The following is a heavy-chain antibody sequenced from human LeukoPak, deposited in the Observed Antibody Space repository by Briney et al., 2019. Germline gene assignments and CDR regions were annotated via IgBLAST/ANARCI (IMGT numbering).Heavy chain of an antibody. CDR3: AKDMDDSSGRFDS. CDR2: ISSSGSFI. V-gene: IGHV3-11*04. D-gene: IGHD3-22*01. CDR1: GFTFSDYY. Sequence: GGSLRLSCAASGFTFSDYYMSWIRQAPGKGLEWVSYISSSGSFIYYADSVKSRFTISRDTSKNTLYLQMNSLRAEDTAVYYCAKDMDDSSGRFDSWGQGTLVTVSS. J-gene: IGHJ5*01.